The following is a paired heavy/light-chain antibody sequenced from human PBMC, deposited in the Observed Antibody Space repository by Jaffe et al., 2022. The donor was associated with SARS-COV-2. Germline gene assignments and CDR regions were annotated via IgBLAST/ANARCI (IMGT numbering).Light chain of an antibody. CDR3: QQYGSLPWT. CDR2: GAS. Sequence: EIVLTQSPGTLSLSPGERATLSCRASQSVSSSLLAWYQQKVGQAPRLLIYGASSRATGIPDRFSGSGSGTDFTLTITRLEPEDFAVYYCQQYGSLPWTFGQGTKVEIK. CDR1: QSVSSSL. V-gene: IGKV3-20*01. J-gene: IGKJ1*01.
Heavy chain of an antibody. CDR1: GFSFSTYA. J-gene: IGHJ4*02. Sequence: EVQLVESGGGLMQPGGSLRLSCAASGFSFSTYAMSWVRQAPGKGLEWVSAISGRGDRTYYADSVKGRFTISRDNFENTLYLQMNSLRAGDTAVYYCARDQGRSQGIGDFDCWGQGTLVTVSS. CDR2: ISGRGDRT. D-gene: IGHD2-15*01. CDR3: ARDQGRSQGIGDFDC. V-gene: IGHV3-23*04.